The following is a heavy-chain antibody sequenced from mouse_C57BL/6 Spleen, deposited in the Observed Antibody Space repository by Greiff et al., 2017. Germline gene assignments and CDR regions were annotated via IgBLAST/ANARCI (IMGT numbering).Heavy chain of an antibody. V-gene: IGHV1-61*01. CDR2: IYPSDSET. Sequence: VQLQQPGAELVRPGSSVKLSCKASGYTFTSYWMDWVKQRPGQGLEWIGNIYPSDSETHYNQKFKDKATLTVDKSSSTAYMQLSSLTSEDSAVYYWARSGEGSRHYWGQGTTRPGSS. D-gene: IGHD1-1*01. J-gene: IGHJ2*01. CDR3: ARSGEGSRHY. CDR1: GYTFTSYW.